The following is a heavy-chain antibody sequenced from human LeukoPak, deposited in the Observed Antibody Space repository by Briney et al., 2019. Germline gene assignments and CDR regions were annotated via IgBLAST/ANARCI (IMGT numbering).Heavy chain of an antibody. CDR2: INHSEST. CDR1: GGSFSGYY. V-gene: IGHV4-34*01. J-gene: IGHJ4*02. D-gene: IGHD3-10*01. CDR3: ARALGAYYYGSGSYRYFDY. Sequence: PSETLSLTCAVYGGSFSGYYWSWIRQPPGKGLEWIGEINHSESTNYNPSLKSRVTISVDTSKNQFSLKLSSVTAADTAVYYCARALGAYYYGSGSYRYFDYWGQGTLVTVSS.